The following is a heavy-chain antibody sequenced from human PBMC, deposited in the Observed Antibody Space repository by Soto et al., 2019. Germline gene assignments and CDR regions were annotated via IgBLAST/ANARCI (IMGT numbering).Heavy chain of an antibody. Sequence: GASLKVSCKGSGYSFTSYWIGWVRQMPGKGLEWMGIIYPGDSDTRYSPSFQGQVTISADKSISTAYLLWSSLKASDTAMYYCASHRWHSSRWRLPPGYRGNVKSLCVYWGQGLLVTVAS. CDR2: IYPGDSDT. D-gene: IGHD6-13*01. J-gene: IGHJ4*02. V-gene: IGHV5-51*01. CDR1: GYSFTSYW. CDR3: ASHRWHSSRWRLPPGYRGNVKSLCVY.